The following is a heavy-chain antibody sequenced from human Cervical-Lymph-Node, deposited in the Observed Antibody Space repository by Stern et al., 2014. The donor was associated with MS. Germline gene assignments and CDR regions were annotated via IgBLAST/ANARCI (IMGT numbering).Heavy chain of an antibody. CDR1: GYIFTDYY. J-gene: IGHJ5*02. D-gene: IGHD6-6*01. CDR2: INPKSGGT. CDR3: TRALRIADRPSPGGHWFDP. Sequence: VQLVQSGAEVEKPGASVKVSCKASGYIFTDYYLHWVRQAPGQGLEWMGRINPKSGGTSYAQSFQGRVTLTRDTSITTAYMDLSRLTSDDTAVYYCTRALRIADRPSPGGHWFDPWGQGPLVIVSS. V-gene: IGHV1-2*02.